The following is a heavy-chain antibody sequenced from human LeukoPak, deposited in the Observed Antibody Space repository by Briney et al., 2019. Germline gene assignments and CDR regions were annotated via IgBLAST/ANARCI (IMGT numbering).Heavy chain of an antibody. CDR2: IITYNGNT. D-gene: IGHD1-26*01. J-gene: IGHJ5*02. Sequence: TFTXYGISWVRQAPGQGLEWMGYIITYNGNTNYAQKLQGRVTMTTDTSTSTAYMELRSLRSDDTAVYYCAXXTKRXRAXWXNXXXDPWGQGTXVTVSS. V-gene: IGHV1-18*01. CDR1: TFTXYG. CDR3: AXXTKRXRAXWXNXXXDP.